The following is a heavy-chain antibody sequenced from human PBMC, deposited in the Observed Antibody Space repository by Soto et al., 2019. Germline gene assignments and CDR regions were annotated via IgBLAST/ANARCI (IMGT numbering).Heavy chain of an antibody. D-gene: IGHD3-3*02. Sequence: EAQLLESGGGLVQPGGSLVLSCAASGFTFSSYAMSWVRQAPGKGLEWVSSISGGGNDAFYAVSVKGRFTISRDNSRNTLYLQMSSLRADDTAIYYCARSLFLASTDTEPFDYWGQGVLVTVSS. V-gene: IGHV3-23*01. CDR3: ARSLFLASTDTEPFDY. CDR1: GFTFSSYA. J-gene: IGHJ4*02. CDR2: ISGGGNDA.